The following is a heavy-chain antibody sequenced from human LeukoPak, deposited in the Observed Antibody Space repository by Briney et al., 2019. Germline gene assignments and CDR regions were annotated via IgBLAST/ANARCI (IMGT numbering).Heavy chain of an antibody. CDR1: GFTFSSYA. CDR3: AKFLPTHIVVANYYFDY. J-gene: IGHJ4*02. D-gene: IGHD2-21*01. V-gene: IGHV3-23*01. CDR2: ISGSGGST. Sequence: GGSLRLSCAASGFTFSSYATSWVRQAPGKGLEWVSAISGSGGSTYYADSVKGRFTISRDNSKNTLYLQMNSLRAEDTAVYYCAKFLPTHIVVANYYFDYWGQGTLVTVSS.